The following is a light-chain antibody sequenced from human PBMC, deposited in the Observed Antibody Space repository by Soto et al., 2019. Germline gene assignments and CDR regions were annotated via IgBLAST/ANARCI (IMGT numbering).Light chain of an antibody. J-gene: IGKJ1*01. V-gene: IGKV3-20*01. CDR1: QSVSSSY. CDR3: QQYGSSTWT. CDR2: GAS. Sequence: EIVLTQSPGTLSLSPGERATLSCRASQSVSSSYLAWYQKKPGQDPRLLIYGASSRATGIPDRFSGSGSGTDFNLTISRLETEDFAVYYCQQYGSSTWTFGQGTKVDIK.